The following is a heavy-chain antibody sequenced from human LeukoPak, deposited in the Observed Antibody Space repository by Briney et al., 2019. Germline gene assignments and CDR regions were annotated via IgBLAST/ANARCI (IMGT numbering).Heavy chain of an antibody. CDR3: AKLTTS. V-gene: IGHV3-7*03. CDR1: GFTLSSYW. J-gene: IGHJ4*02. D-gene: IGHD4-11*01. Sequence: GGSLRLSCAASGFTLSSYWMNWARQAPGKGLEWVASINHNGNVNYYVDSVKGRFTISRDNAKNSLYLQMNSLRAEDTAVYYCAKLTTSWGQGALVTVSS. CDR2: INHNGNVN.